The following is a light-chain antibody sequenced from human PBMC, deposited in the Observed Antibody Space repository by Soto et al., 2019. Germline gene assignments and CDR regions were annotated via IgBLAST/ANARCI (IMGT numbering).Light chain of an antibody. Sequence: DVQMTQSPSAMSASVGDRVTITCRASHDISRFVAWFQQKPGKAPEPLIYATSSLPPGVPSRFSGSCSATEFPLAISRLPAEVFATYYWLQHNNYPYTFGQGTKLEIK. J-gene: IGKJ2*01. CDR1: HDISRF. CDR2: ATS. CDR3: LQHNNYPYT. V-gene: IGKV1-17*03.